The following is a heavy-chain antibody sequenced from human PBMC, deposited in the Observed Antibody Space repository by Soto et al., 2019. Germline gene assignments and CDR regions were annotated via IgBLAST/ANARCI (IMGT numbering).Heavy chain of an antibody. V-gene: IGHV4-31*03. Sequence: QVQLQESGPGLVKPSQTLSLSCTVSGDSISRGGYYWNWIRQHPRKGLEWIGYIYHSGSTNYNPSLKSRVTISLDTSKNQLALELTNETAADTAFYYCVRDGDGAFSLGWFGPWGQGILVTGSS. CDR2: IYHSGST. CDR1: GDSISRGGYY. J-gene: IGHJ5*02. D-gene: IGHD3-3*02. CDR3: VRDGDGAFSLGWFGP.